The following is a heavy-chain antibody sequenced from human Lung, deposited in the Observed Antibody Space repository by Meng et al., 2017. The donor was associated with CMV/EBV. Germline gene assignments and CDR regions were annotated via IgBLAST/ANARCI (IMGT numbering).Heavy chain of an antibody. CDR1: GGSFSAYY. V-gene: IGHV4-34*01. J-gene: IGHJ4*02. CDR2: INHSGST. CDR3: ARGGDYGDGGFDY. D-gene: IGHD4-17*01. Sequence: SXTLSLXCAVYGGSFSAYYWNWIRQPPGKGLEWIGEINHSGSTNYNPSLKSRVTISVDTSKNQFSLKLSSVTAADTAVYSCARGGDYGDGGFDYWGKGTLVTVSS.